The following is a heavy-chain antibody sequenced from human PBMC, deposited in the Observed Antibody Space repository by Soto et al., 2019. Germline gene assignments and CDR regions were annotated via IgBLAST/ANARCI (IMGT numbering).Heavy chain of an antibody. Sequence: EVQLVESGGGLVKPGGSLRLSCAASGFTFSSYSMNWVRQAPGKGLEWVSSISSSSSYIYYADSVKGRFTISRDNAKKSLYLQMDSLRAEDTAVYYCAREVVAATRAFDIWGQGTMVTVSS. D-gene: IGHD2-15*01. CDR2: ISSSSSYI. V-gene: IGHV3-21*01. CDR1: GFTFSSYS. J-gene: IGHJ3*02. CDR3: AREVVAATRAFDI.